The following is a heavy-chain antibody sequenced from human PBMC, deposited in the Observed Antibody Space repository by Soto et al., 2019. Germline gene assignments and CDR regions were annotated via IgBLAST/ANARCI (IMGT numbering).Heavy chain of an antibody. CDR2: INAGNGNT. D-gene: IGHD1-26*01. J-gene: IGHJ4*02. CDR3: ARGIMSGGYYPLDY. Sequence: ASVKVSCKASGYTFTSYAMHWVRQAPGQRLEWMGWINAGNGNTKYSQKFQGRVTITRDTSASTAYMELSSLRSEDTAVYYCARGIMSGGYYPLDYWGQGTLVTVSS. CDR1: GYTFTSYA. V-gene: IGHV1-3*01.